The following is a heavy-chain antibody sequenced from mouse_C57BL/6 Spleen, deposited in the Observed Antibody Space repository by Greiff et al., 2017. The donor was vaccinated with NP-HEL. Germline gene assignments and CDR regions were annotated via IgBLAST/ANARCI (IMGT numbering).Heavy chain of an antibody. Sequence: EVKLMESGGGLVQSGRSLRLSCATSGFTFSDFYMEWVRQAPGKGLEWIAASRNKANDYTTEYSASVKGRFIVSRDTSQSILYLQMNALRAEDTAIYYCARDLYSNGGFAYWGQGTLVTVSA. CDR1: GFTFSDFY. V-gene: IGHV7-1*01. CDR2: SRNKANDYTT. CDR3: ARDLYSNGGFAY. D-gene: IGHD2-5*01. J-gene: IGHJ3*01.